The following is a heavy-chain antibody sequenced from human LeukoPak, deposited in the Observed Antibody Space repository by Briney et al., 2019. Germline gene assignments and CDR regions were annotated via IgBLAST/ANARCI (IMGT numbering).Heavy chain of an antibody. CDR3: ARLRGAPTRDYFDY. CDR1: GFTFSDYG. CDR2: IWYDGSNK. V-gene: IGHV3-33*01. Sequence: GGSLRLSCAASGFTFSDYGMHWVRQAPGKGLEWVAVIWYDGSNKYYTDSVKGRFTISRDNSKNTLYLQMNSLRAEDTAVYYCARLRGAPTRDYFDYWGQGTLVTVSS. J-gene: IGHJ4*02. D-gene: IGHD1-26*01.